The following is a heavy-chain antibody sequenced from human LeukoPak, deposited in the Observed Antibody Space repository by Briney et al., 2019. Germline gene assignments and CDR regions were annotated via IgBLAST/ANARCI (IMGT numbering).Heavy chain of an antibody. CDR3: ARGRAVAASVDY. Sequence: KASETLSLTCTVSGGSISSYYWSWIRQPPGKGLEWIGYIYYSGSTNYNPSLKSRVTISVDTSKNQFSLKLSSVTTADTAVYYCARGRAVAASVDYWGQGTLVTVSS. D-gene: IGHD6-19*01. V-gene: IGHV4-59*01. CDR2: IYYSGST. J-gene: IGHJ4*02. CDR1: GGSISSYY.